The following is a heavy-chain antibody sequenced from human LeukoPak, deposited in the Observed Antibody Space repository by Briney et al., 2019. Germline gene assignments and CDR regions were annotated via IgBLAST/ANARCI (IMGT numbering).Heavy chain of an antibody. V-gene: IGHV4-39*01. Sequence: MPSETLSLTCTVAGGSISSSSDGWGWVRQPGGKGLEWIVSMYDSGPTYYHPSLHSPLTISVHPSQNQFSLHLSSVTAPPTAVYYCARQVSNWTAEAPHSFDPCGQGTLVTVSS. CDR2: MYDSGPT. CDR3: ARQVSNWTAEAPHSFDP. CDR1: GGSISSSSDG. D-gene: IGHD1-1*01. J-gene: IGHJ5*02.